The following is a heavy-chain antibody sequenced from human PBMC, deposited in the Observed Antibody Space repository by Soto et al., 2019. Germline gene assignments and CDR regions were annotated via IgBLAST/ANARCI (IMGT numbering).Heavy chain of an antibody. Sequence: LRLSCAASGFTFSSYSMNWVRQAPGKGLEWVSYISSSSSTIYYADSVKGRFTISRDNAKNSLYLQMNSLRDEDTAVYYCARDDYYDTSGYLALFDYWGQGTLVTVSS. V-gene: IGHV3-48*02. J-gene: IGHJ4*02. CDR2: ISSSSSTI. D-gene: IGHD3-22*01. CDR3: ARDDYYDTSGYLALFDY. CDR1: GFTFSSYS.